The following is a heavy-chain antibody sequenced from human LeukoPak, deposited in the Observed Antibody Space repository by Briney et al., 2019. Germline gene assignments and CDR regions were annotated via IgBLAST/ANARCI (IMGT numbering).Heavy chain of an antibody. CDR2: IIPIFGTA. CDR3: ARLGCSSTSCYFLHAFDI. V-gene: IGHV1-69*13. Sequence: SVKVSCKASGGTFSSYAISWVRQAPGQGLEWMGGIIPIFGTANYAQKFQGRVTITADESTSTAYMELSSLRSEDTAVYYCARLGCSSTSCYFLHAFDIWGQGTMVTVSS. J-gene: IGHJ3*02. CDR1: GGTFSSYA. D-gene: IGHD2-2*01.